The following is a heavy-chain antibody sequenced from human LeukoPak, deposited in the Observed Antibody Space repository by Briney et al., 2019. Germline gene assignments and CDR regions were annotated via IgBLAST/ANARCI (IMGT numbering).Heavy chain of an antibody. D-gene: IGHD6-6*01. CDR1: GGSINNYY. V-gene: IGHV4-4*07. CDR2: IYSSGST. Sequence: SETLSLTCTVSGGSINNYYWSWIRQPAGKGLEWIGLIYSSGSTNYNPSLKSRVTISVDTSKNQFSLKLSSVTAADTAVYYCARVFSSNSPLFGLVPDAFDIWGQGTMVTVSS. CDR3: ARVFSSNSPLFGLVPDAFDI. J-gene: IGHJ3*02.